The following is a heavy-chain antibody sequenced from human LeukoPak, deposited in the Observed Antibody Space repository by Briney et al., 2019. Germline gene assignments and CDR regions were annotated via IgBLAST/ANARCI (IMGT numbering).Heavy chain of an antibody. CDR1: GYTFTSYY. D-gene: IGHD2-2*01. Sequence: ASVKVSCKASGYTFTSYYMHWVRQAPGHGLEWMGIINPSGGSTSYAQKFQGRVTMTRDTSTSTVYMELSSLRSEDTAVYYCARDMGVVPAAMRYFDYWGQGTLVTVSS. V-gene: IGHV1-46*01. CDR2: INPSGGST. J-gene: IGHJ4*02. CDR3: ARDMGVVPAAMRYFDY.